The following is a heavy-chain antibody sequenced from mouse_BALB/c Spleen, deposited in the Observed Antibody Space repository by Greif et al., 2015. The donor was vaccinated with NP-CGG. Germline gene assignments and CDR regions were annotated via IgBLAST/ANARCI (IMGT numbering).Heavy chain of an antibody. CDR1: GYTFTSYW. D-gene: IGHD1-1*01. CDR2: INPSNGRT. J-gene: IGHJ3*01. V-gene: IGHV1S81*02. CDR3: ARRDYYGSSPFAY. Sequence: VQLQQSGAELVKPGASVKLSCKASGYTFTSYWMHWVKQRPGQGLEWIGEINPSNGRTNYNEKFKSKATLTVDKSSSTAYMQLSSLTSEGSAVYYCARRDYYGSSPFAYWGQGTLVTVSA.